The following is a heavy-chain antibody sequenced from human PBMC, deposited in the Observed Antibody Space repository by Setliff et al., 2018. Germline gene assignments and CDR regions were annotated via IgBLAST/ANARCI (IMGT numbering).Heavy chain of an antibody. D-gene: IGHD6-13*01. CDR2: IKQDGSEK. J-gene: IGHJ4*02. Sequence: GGSLRLSCAASTFSFSSYWMSWVRQAPGKGLEWVANIKQDGSEKYYVDSVKGRFTISRDNAKNSLYLQMNSLGAEDTAVYYCARDSYTSPDYWGQGTLVTVSS. CDR3: ARDSYTSPDY. V-gene: IGHV3-7*01. CDR1: TFSFSSYW.